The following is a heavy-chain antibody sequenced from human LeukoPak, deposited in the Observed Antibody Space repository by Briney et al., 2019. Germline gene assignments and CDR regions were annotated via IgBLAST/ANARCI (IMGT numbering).Heavy chain of an antibody. CDR1: GFTFTNYA. CDR3: AKAKLQRVTVFGVVYYFDS. Sequence: PGGSLRLSCAVSGFTFTNYAMSWVRQAPGKGLEWVSAISGSGGGTYYADSVKGRFTISRDNSKNTLFLQVNSLRDEDTAVYYCAKAKLQRVTVFGVVYYFDSWGPGTLVSVSS. V-gene: IGHV3-23*01. J-gene: IGHJ4*02. D-gene: IGHD3-3*01. CDR2: ISGSGGGT.